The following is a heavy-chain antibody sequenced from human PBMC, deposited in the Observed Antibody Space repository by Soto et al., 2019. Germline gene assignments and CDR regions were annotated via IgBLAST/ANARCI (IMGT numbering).Heavy chain of an antibody. Sequence: PGGSLRLSCAASGFTFSSYSMNWVRQAPGKGLEWVSSISSSSSYIYYADSVKGRFTTSRDNAKNSLYLQMNSLRAEDTAVYYCAREGVQHGSGPYYYYGMDVWGQGTTVTVSS. CDR3: AREGVQHGSGPYYYYGMDV. J-gene: IGHJ6*02. D-gene: IGHD3-10*01. CDR1: GFTFSSYS. CDR2: ISSSSSYI. V-gene: IGHV3-21*01.